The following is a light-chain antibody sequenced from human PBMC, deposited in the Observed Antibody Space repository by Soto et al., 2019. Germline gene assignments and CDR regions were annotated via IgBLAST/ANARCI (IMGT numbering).Light chain of an antibody. V-gene: IGLV2-14*01. Sequence: QSVLTQPASVSGSPGQSITISCTGTSSDVGGYNYVSWYQQHPGKAPKLMIYEVSNRPSGVSNRFSGSKSGNTASLTISGRQAEDEADYYCSSYTSSSVVVFGGGTQLTVL. J-gene: IGLJ2*01. CDR2: EVS. CDR3: SSYTSSSVVV. CDR1: SSDVGGYNY.